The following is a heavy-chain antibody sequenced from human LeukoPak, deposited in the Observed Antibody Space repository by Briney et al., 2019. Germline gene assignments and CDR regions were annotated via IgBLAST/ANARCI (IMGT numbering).Heavy chain of an antibody. J-gene: IGHJ3*02. CDR3: ARDLMGFGEPLRDDAFDI. V-gene: IGHV1-69*04. Sequence: SVKVSCKASGGTFSSYAISWVRQAPGQGLEWMGRIIPILGIANYAQKFQGRVTITADKSTSTAYMELSSLRSEDTAVYYCARDLMGFGEPLRDDAFDIWGQGTMVTVSS. CDR1: GGTFSSYA. CDR2: IIPILGIA. D-gene: IGHD3-10*01.